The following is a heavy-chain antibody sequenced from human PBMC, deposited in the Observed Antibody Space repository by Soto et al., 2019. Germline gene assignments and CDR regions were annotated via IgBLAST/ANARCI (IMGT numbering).Heavy chain of an antibody. CDR1: GFAFSTYV. J-gene: IGHJ4*02. CDR3: ARTIVGATVRFDY. V-gene: IGHV3-48*01. D-gene: IGHD1-26*01. Sequence: GGSLRLSCAASGFAFSTYVMNWVRQAPGKGLEWVSYINSGSSLIYYADSVWGRFTISRDNAKNLLYLQMDSLTAEDTAVYYCARTIVGATVRFDYWGQGTQVTVSS. CDR2: INSGSSLI.